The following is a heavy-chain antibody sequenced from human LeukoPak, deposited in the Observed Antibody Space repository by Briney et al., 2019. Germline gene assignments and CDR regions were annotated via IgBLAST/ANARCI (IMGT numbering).Heavy chain of an antibody. J-gene: IGHJ5*02. CDR3: ARHGNIVVVVAARGFDP. CDR1: GDSIRSNY. V-gene: IGHV4-59*08. Sequence: SETLSLTCTVSGDSIRSNYWSWIRQPPGKRLEWIGYIYYTGNTKYNPSLKSRVTISLDTSKNRFSLRLSSVTAADTAFYYCARHGNIVVVVAARGFDPWGQGTLVTVSS. CDR2: IYYTGNT. D-gene: IGHD2-15*01.